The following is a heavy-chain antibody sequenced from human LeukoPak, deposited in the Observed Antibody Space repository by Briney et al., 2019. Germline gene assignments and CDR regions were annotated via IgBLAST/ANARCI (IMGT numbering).Heavy chain of an antibody. Sequence: GGSLRLSCTASGLTFGDYTMSWVRQAPGKGLEWVGFIRGKAYGGTTEYAASVKGRFTISRDDSKSIAYLQMNSLKTEDTAVYLCTRPHDHWGQGTLVTVSS. CDR2: IRGKAYGGTT. J-gene: IGHJ4*02. CDR1: GLTFGDYT. CDR3: TRPHDH. V-gene: IGHV3-49*04.